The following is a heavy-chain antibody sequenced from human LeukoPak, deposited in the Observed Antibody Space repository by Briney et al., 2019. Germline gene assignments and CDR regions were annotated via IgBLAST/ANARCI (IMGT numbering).Heavy chain of an antibody. Sequence: ASVKVSCKASGYTFTGYYTHWVRQAPGQGLEWMGRINPNSGGTNYAQKFQGRVTMTRDTSISTAYMELSRLRPDDTAVYYCVTGNYDYVWGSYREPYPNSDYWGQGTLVTVSS. D-gene: IGHD3-16*02. J-gene: IGHJ4*02. CDR3: VTGNYDYVWGSYREPYPNSDY. V-gene: IGHV1-2*06. CDR2: INPNSGGT. CDR1: GYTFTGYY.